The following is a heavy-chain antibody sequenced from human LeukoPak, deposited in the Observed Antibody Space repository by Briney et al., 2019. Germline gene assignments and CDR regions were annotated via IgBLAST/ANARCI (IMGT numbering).Heavy chain of an antibody. V-gene: IGHV4-38-2*01. CDR3: ARHRGYGGNLYDFDY. CDR1: GYSISSGFF. J-gene: IGHJ4*02. CDR2: VYHSGTS. Sequence: PSETLSLTCAVSGYSISSGFFWGWLRQPPGKGLEWIGTVYHSGTSYYNPSLKSRVIISTDTSRNHFSLKLSSVTAADAAVYYCARHRGYGGNLYDFDYWGQGTLVTVSS. D-gene: IGHD4-23*01.